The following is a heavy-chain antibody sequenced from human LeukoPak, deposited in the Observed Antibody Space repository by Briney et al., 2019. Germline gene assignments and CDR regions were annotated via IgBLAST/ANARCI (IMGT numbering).Heavy chain of an antibody. V-gene: IGHV4-34*01. CDR2: INHSGST. J-gene: IGHJ2*01. CDR1: GFTFGDYA. CDR3: ARPPSYDFWSGSHWYFDL. Sequence: GSLRLSCTASGFTFGDYAMSWFRQPPGKGLEWIGEINHSGSTNYNPSLKSRVTISVDTSKNQFSLKLRSVTAADTAVYYCARPPSYDFWSGSHWYFDLWGRGTLVTVSS. D-gene: IGHD3-3*01.